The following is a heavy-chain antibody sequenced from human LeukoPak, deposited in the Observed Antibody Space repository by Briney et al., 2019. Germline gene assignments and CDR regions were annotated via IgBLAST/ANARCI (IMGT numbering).Heavy chain of an antibody. J-gene: IGHJ4*02. CDR2: ISGSGGAT. D-gene: IGHD3/OR15-3a*01. CDR1: GFTFSSYA. V-gene: IGHV3-23*01. CDR3: AKDHYDFWTGNPIN. Sequence: PGGSLRLSCAASGFTFSSYAMSWVRQAPGKGLEWVSAISGSGGATYYADSVKGRFTISRDNSKNTVYLEMNSLRAEDTAIYFCAKDHYDFWTGNPINWGQGTLVTVSS.